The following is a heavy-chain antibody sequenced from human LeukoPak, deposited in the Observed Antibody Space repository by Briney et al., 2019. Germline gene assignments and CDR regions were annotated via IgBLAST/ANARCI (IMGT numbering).Heavy chain of an antibody. V-gene: IGHV1-2*02. CDR3: ARRAREYSHDAFDI. CDR1: GYTFTDYY. CDR2: LNPNSRGT. D-gene: IGHD5-18*01. Sequence: GASVKVSCKASGYTFTDYYMHWVRQAPGQGLEWMGWLNPNSRGTDSAQKFRGRFSMTRDTSISTAYMELSRLRSDDTAVYYCARRAREYSHDAFDIWGQGTMVTVSS. J-gene: IGHJ3*02.